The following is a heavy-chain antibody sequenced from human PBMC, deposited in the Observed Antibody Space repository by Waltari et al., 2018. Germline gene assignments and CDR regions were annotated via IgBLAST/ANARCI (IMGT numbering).Heavy chain of an antibody. Sequence: PGKGLEWIWEINHSGSTNYNPSLKSRVTISVDTSKNQFSLKLSSVTAADTAVYYCARTEEVLWFGHAFDIWGQGTMVTVSS. V-gene: IGHV4-34*01. D-gene: IGHD3-10*01. J-gene: IGHJ3*02. CDR3: ARTEEVLWFGHAFDI. CDR2: INHSGST.